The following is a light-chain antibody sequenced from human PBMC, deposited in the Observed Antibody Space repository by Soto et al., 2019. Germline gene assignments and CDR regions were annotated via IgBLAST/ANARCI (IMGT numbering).Light chain of an antibody. Sequence: EIMLTQSPATLSLSPGERATLSYRASQSVSSYLAWYQQKPGQAPRLLIYDASNRATGIPARFSGSGSGTDFTLTISSLEPEDFAVYYCQQRSNWPPAGITFGQGTRLEI. V-gene: IGKV3-11*01. J-gene: IGKJ5*01. CDR3: QQRSNWPPAGIT. CDR1: QSVSSY. CDR2: DAS.